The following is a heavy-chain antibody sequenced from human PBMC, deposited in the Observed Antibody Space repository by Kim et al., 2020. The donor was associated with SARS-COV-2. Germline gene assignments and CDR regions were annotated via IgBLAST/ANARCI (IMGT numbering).Heavy chain of an antibody. Sequence: SETLSLTCTVSGGSISSGGYYWSWIRQHPGKGLEWIGYIYYSGSTYYNPSLKSRVTISVDTSKNQFSLKLSSVTAADTAVYYCARTSITMVRGVIENWGQGTLVTVSS. CDR3: ARTSITMVRGVIEN. J-gene: IGHJ4*02. D-gene: IGHD3-10*01. CDR2: IYYSGST. V-gene: IGHV4-31*03. CDR1: GGSISSGGYY.